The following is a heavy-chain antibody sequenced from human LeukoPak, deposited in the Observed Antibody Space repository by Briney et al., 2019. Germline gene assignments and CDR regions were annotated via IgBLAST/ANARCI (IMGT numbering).Heavy chain of an antibody. J-gene: IGHJ4*02. CDR3: ASRHCSGGGCYFAGADPFVY. Sequence: GGSLRLSCSASGFIFSNYAMHWVRQAPGKGLEYVSGINANGASTDHADSVKGRFTISRDTFKNTLYLQMNSLRAEDTAAYFCASRHCSGGGCYFAGADPFVYWGQGTLVTVSS. CDR1: GFIFSNYA. CDR2: INANGAST. V-gene: IGHV3-64*04. D-gene: IGHD2-15*01.